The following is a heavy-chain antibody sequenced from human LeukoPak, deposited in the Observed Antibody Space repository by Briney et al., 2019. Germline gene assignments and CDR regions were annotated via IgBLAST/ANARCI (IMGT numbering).Heavy chain of an antibody. Sequence: GGSLRLSCAASGLIFSNAWMSWVRQAPGKGLEWVGRIKSKTDGGTTDYAAPVKGRFTISRDDSKNTLYLQMNSLKTEDTAVYYCTTSPTVTTIGHWGQGTLVTVSS. J-gene: IGHJ4*02. CDR2: IKSKTDGGTT. V-gene: IGHV3-15*01. D-gene: IGHD4-17*01. CDR3: TTSPTVTTIGH. CDR1: GLIFSNAW.